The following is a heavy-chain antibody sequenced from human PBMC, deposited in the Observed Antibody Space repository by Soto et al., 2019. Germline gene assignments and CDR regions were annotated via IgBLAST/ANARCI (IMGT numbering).Heavy chain of an antibody. D-gene: IGHD5-12*01. CDR1: GGTFSNYP. CDR2: IIPIFGTV. J-gene: IGHJ2*01. CDR3: ARGNHRWLQLWYFEL. Sequence: QVQLVQSGAEVKKPGSSVKVSCKASGGTFSNYPVSWVRQAPGQGLEWMGGIIPIFGTVNYAQKFQGRLTITADEPPSTAYMELSSLRSEDTAVYYCARGNHRWLQLWYFELWGRGTLVTVSS. V-gene: IGHV1-69*12.